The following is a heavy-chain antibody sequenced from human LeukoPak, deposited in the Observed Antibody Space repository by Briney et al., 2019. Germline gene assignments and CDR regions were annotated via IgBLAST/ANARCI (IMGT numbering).Heavy chain of an antibody. CDR1: GFTVSSTY. J-gene: IGHJ3*01. D-gene: IGHD6-19*01. CDR2: LTWNGGST. V-gene: IGHV3-20*04. Sequence: GGSLRLSCAASGFTVSSTYMNWVRQAPGKGLEWVSGLTWNGGSTGYADSVKGRFTISRDNAKSSLYLQMNSLRAEDTALYYCARDSVAPDTFDVWGQGTMVTVSS. CDR3: ARDSVAPDTFDV.